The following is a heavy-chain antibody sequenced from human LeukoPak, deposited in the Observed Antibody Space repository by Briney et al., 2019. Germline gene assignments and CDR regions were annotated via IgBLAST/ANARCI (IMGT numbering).Heavy chain of an antibody. D-gene: IGHD1-1*01. V-gene: IGHV4-34*01. CDR2: INHSGST. Sequence: PSETLSLTCAVYGGSFSGYYWSWIRQPPGKGLEWIGEINHSGSTNYNPSLKSRVTISVDTSKNQFSLKLSSVTAADTAVYYCASTTYYDSHYMDVWGKGTTVTVSS. CDR3: ASTTYYDSHYMDV. J-gene: IGHJ6*03. CDR1: GGSFSGYY.